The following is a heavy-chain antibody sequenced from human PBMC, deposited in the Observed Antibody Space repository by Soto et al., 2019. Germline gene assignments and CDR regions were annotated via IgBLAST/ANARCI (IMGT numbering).Heavy chain of an antibody. CDR1: GFTFSSYS. CDR2: ISSSSSYI. Sequence: EVQLVESGGGLVKPGGSLRLSCAASGFTFSSYSMNWVRQAPGKGLEWVSSISSSSSYIYYADSVKGRFTISRDNAKNSLYLQMHSLRAEDTAVYYCAREGGYSGYDATYFDYWGQGTLVTVSS. D-gene: IGHD5-12*01. J-gene: IGHJ4*02. CDR3: AREGGYSGYDATYFDY. V-gene: IGHV3-21*01.